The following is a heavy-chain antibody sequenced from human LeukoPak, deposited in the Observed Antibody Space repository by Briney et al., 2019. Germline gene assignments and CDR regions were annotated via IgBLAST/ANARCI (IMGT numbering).Heavy chain of an antibody. CDR2: IRYDGSNK. Sequence: GGSLRLSCAASGFTFSSYGMHWVRQAPGKGLEWVAFIRYDGSNKYYADSVKGRFTISRDNSKNTLYLQMNSLRAEDTAVYYCARDIEAAGLFLDYWGQGTLVTVSS. J-gene: IGHJ4*02. V-gene: IGHV3-30*02. D-gene: IGHD6-13*01. CDR3: ARDIEAAGLFLDY. CDR1: GFTFSSYG.